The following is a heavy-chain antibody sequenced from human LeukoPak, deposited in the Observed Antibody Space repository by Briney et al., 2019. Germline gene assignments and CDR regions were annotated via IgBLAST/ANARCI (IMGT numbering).Heavy chain of an antibody. Sequence: PSETLSLTCTVSGGSISSYYWSWIRHPAGKGLKWIGRIYTSGSTNYNPSLKSRVTISVDKSKNQFSLRLSSVAAADTAVYRCVKSGYDDTVLAIYFDSWGQGTPVTVSS. CDR3: VKSGYDDTVLAIYFDS. D-gene: IGHD5-18*01. V-gene: IGHV4-4*07. J-gene: IGHJ4*02. CDR1: GGSISSYY. CDR2: IYTSGST.